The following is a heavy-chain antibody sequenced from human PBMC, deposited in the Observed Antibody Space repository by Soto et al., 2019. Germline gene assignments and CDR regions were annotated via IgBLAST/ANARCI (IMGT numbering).Heavy chain of an antibody. CDR3: ARGGGVYYYYGMDV. D-gene: IGHD2-8*01. CDR1: GGSISSYY. Sequence: SETLSLTCTVSGGSISSYYLSWIRQPPGKGLEWIGYIYYSGSTNYNPSLKSRVTISVDTSKNQFSLKLSSVTAADTAVYYCARGGGVYYYYGMDVWGQGTTVTVS. J-gene: IGHJ6*02. CDR2: IYYSGST. V-gene: IGHV4-59*01.